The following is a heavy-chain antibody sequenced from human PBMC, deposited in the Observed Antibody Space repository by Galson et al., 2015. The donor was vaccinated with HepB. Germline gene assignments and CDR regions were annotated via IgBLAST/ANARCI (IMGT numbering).Heavy chain of an antibody. CDR2: INPSGGST. J-gene: IGHJ4*02. D-gene: IGHD3-9*01. CDR3: ASGTGYYPAGVDY. CDR1: GYTFTSYY. V-gene: IGHV1-46*04. Sequence: SVKVSCKASGYTFTSYYMHWVRQAPGQGLEWMGIINPSGGSTSYAQKLQGRVTMTRDTSTSTVYMELSSLRSEDTAMYYCASGTGYYPAGVDYWGQGTLVTVSS.